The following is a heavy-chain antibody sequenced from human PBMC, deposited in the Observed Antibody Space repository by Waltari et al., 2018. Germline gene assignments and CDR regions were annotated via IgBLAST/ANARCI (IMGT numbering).Heavy chain of an antibody. CDR3: ARGVGGYYYYGMDV. J-gene: IGHJ6*02. CDR2: IYYSGST. D-gene: IGHD3-10*01. CDR1: GGSISRGGYY. Sequence: QVQLQESGPGLVKPSQTLSLTCPVAGGSISRGGYYWSWIRQHPGKGLEWIGYIYYSGSTYYNPSLKSRVTISVDTSKNQFSLKLSSVTAADTAVYYCARGVGGYYYYGMDVWGQGTTVTVSS. V-gene: IGHV4-31*03.